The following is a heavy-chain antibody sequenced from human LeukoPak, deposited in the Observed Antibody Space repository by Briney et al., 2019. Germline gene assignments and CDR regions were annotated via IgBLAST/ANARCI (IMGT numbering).Heavy chain of an antibody. V-gene: IGHV4-34*01. J-gene: IGHJ3*02. Sequence: SETLSLTCAVYGGSFSGYYWSWIRQPPGKGLEWIGEINHSGSTNYNPSLKSRVTISVDTSKNQFSLRLSSVTAADTAIYYCARTTTSDAFDIWGQGTMVTVSS. D-gene: IGHD1-1*01. CDR3: ARTTTSDAFDI. CDR1: GGSFSGYY. CDR2: INHSGST.